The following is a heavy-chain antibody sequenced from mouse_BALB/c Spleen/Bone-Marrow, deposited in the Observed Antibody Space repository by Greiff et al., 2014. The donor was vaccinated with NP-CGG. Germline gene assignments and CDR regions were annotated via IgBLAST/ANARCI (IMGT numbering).Heavy chain of an antibody. CDR2: IDPANGNT. J-gene: IGHJ4*01. CDR3: AGASYYAMDY. CDR1: GFNIKDTY. V-gene: IGHV14-3*02. Sequence: VQLQQPGAELVKPGASVKLSCTASGFNIKDTYMHWVRQRPEQGLEWIGRIDPANGNTKYDPKFQGKATITADTSSNTAYLQLSSLTSEDTAVYYCAGASYYAMDYWGQGTSVTVSS.